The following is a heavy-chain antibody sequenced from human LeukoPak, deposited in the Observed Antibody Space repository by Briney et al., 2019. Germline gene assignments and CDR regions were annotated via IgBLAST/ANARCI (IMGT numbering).Heavy chain of an antibody. D-gene: IGHD3-22*01. CDR2: IIPIFGTA. Sequence: GASVKVSCKASGDTFSSYAISWVRQAPGQGLEWMGGIIPIFGTANYAQKFQGRVTITADESTSTAYMELSSLRSEDTAVYYCAAYYYDSSGQYYFDYWGQGTLVTVSS. CDR1: GDTFSSYA. CDR3: AAYYYDSSGQYYFDY. V-gene: IGHV1-69*13. J-gene: IGHJ4*02.